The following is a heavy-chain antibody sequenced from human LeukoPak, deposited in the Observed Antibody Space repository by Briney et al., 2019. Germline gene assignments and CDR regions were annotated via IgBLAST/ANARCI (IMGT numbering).Heavy chain of an antibody. CDR3: ARGPDCSSTSCSSDWLFWFDP. CDR2: IIPILGIA. CDR1: GGTFSSYA. D-gene: IGHD2-2*01. J-gene: IGHJ5*02. Sequence: SVKVSCKASGGTFSSYAISWVRQAPGQGLEWMGRIIPILGIANYAQKFQGRVTITADKSTSTAYMELSSLRSEDTAVYYCARGPDCSSTSCSSDWLFWFDPWGQGTLVTVSS. V-gene: IGHV1-69*04.